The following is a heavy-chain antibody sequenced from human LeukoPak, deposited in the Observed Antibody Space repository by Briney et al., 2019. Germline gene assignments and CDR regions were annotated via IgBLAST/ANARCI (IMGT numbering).Heavy chain of an antibody. CDR3: ARGAGDFWSYSNWFDP. D-gene: IGHD3-3*01. J-gene: IGHJ5*02. CDR1: GGSISSGGYY. Sequence: SQTLSLTCTVSGGSISSGGYYWSWIRQHPGKGLEWIGHIYYSGSTYYNPSLKSRVTISVDTSKNQFSLKLSSVTAADTAVYYCARGAGDFWSYSNWFDPWGQGTLVTVSS. V-gene: IGHV4-31*03. CDR2: IYYSGST.